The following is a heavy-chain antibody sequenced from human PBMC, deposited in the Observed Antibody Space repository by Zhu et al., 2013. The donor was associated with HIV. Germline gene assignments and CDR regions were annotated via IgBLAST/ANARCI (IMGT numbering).Heavy chain of an antibody. V-gene: IGHV1-2*02. CDR1: GYTFTGYY. CDR2: INPNSGGT. Sequence: QVQLVQSGAEVKKPGASVKVSCKASGYTFTGYYMHWVRQAPGQGLEWMGWINPNSGGTNYAQKFQGRVTMTRDTSISTAYMELSRLRSDDTAVYYCAREGARFLEWLSTYASWFDPGAREPWSPSPQ. CDR3: AREGARFLEWLSTYASWFDP. D-gene: IGHD3-3*01. J-gene: IGHJ5*02.